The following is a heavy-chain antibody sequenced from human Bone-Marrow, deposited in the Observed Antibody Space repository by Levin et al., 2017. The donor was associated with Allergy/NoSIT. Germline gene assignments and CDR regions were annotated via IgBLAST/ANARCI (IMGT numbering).Heavy chain of an antibody. J-gene: IGHJ5*02. CDR3: ARVLIDCGSHPCHKGWLDP. V-gene: IGHV4-39*07. Sequence: PSETLSLTCTVSGGSIRSSSYYWDWVRQPPGMGLEWIGSIYYSGSTYYNPSLRSRVTISIDTSDNQFSLKLTSVTAADTAVYFCARVLIDCGSHPCHKGWLDPWGQGTLVTVSS. D-gene: IGHD2-21*02. CDR2: IYYSGST. CDR1: GGSIRSSSYY.